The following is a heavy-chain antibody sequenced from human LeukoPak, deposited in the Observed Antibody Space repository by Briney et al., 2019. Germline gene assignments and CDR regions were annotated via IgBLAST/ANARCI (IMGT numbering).Heavy chain of an antibody. CDR3: ARSIWFGELLTY. D-gene: IGHD3-10*01. J-gene: IGHJ4*02. CDR1: DYTFSSYT. Sequence: ASVKVSCKASDYTFSSYTISWVRQAPGQRLEWMGWINAGNGNTKYSQKFQGRVTITRDTSASTAYMELSSLRSEDTAVYYCARSIWFGELLTYWGQGTLVTVSS. V-gene: IGHV1-3*01. CDR2: INAGNGNT.